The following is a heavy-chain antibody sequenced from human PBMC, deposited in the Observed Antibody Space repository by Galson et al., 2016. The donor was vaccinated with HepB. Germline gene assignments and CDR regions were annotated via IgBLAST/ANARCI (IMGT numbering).Heavy chain of an antibody. Sequence: SLRLSCAASGFTFDDYAMHWVRQAPGKGLEWVSGTSWNSGSIGYEDSVKGRFTISRDNDKNSLHLQMNILRAEDTALYYCARCRGSNWRDAFDIWVQGTMVTVSS. CDR2: TSWNSGSI. CDR3: ARCRGSNWRDAFDI. CDR1: GFTFDDYA. J-gene: IGHJ3*02. D-gene: IGHD6-13*01. V-gene: IGHV3-9*01.